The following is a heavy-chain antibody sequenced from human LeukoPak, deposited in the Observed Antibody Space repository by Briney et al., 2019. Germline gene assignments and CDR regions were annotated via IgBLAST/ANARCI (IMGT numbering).Heavy chain of an antibody. D-gene: IGHD3-22*01. Sequence: ASVKVSCTASGYTFPSCDISWVRQAPGQGLEWMGWISDYNDNTNYAQKLQGRVTMTTDTSTSTAYMELRSLTSDDTAVYYCARHYYDSSGYFDYWGQGTLVTVSS. V-gene: IGHV1-18*01. J-gene: IGHJ4*02. CDR1: GYTFPSCD. CDR2: ISDYNDNT. CDR3: ARHYYDSSGYFDY.